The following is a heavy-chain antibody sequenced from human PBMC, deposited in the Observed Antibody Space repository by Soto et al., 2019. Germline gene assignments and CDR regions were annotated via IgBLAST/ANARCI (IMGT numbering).Heavy chain of an antibody. Sequence: SETLSLTCTVSGGSISSGGYYWSWIRQHPGKGLEWIGYIYYSGSTYYNPSLKSRVTISVDTSKNQFSLKLSSVIAADTAVYYCAREEKGAAVIYWGQGTLVTVSS. CDR2: IYYSGST. CDR1: GGSISSGGYY. J-gene: IGHJ4*02. D-gene: IGHD6-13*01. V-gene: IGHV4-31*03. CDR3: AREEKGAAVIY.